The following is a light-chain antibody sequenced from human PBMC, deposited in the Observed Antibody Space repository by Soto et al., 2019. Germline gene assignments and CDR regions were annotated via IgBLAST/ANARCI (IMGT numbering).Light chain of an antibody. J-gene: IGKJ1*01. V-gene: IGKV3-20*01. Sequence: EIVLTQSPGTLSLSPGERATLSCRASQSVISTYLAWYQQKVGQAPRLLIYGASSRATGIPDRFSGSGSEKDVTLTISRLEPEDFAVYYCQLYNMSPTWTFGQGTKVEIK. CDR2: GAS. CDR3: QLYNMSPTWT. CDR1: QSVISTY.